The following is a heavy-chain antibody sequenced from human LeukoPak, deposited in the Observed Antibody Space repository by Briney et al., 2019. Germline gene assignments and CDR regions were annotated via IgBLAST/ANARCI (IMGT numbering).Heavy chain of an antibody. CDR1: GFTFSSYW. CDR2: IKQDGSEK. V-gene: IGHV3-7*01. D-gene: IGHD5-24*01. Sequence: GGSLRLSCAASGFTFSSYWMSWVRQAPGKGLERVANIKQDGSEKYSVDSVKGRFTISRDNAKNSLFLQMNSLRAEDTALYYCARDRGNGFNSYFFDYWGQGTLVTVSS. J-gene: IGHJ4*02. CDR3: ARDRGNGFNSYFFDY.